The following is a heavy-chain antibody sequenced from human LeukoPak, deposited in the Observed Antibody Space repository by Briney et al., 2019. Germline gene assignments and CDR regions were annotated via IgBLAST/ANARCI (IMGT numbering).Heavy chain of an antibody. CDR2: IGTAGDT. Sequence: GGSLRLSCAASGFTFSSYDMHWVRQGTGKALEWVSAIGTAGDTYYPGSVKGRFTISRENARNSLYLQMNSLRAGDTAVYYCARISPPTYDILTGYRYYYYGMDAWGQGTTVTVSS. J-gene: IGHJ6*02. V-gene: IGHV3-13*01. CDR3: ARISPPTYDILTGYRYYYYGMDA. CDR1: GFTFSSYD. D-gene: IGHD3-9*01.